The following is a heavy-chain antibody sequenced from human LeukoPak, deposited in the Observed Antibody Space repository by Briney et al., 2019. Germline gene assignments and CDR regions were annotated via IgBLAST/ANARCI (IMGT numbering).Heavy chain of an antibody. V-gene: IGHV3-23*01. D-gene: IGHD3-10*01. Sequence: GGSLRLSCAASGFTFSSYAMTWVRQAPGKGLEWVSAISGSGGSTYYADSVKGRFTISRDNSKNTLYLQMNSLRAEDTAVYYCAKTVAVGSYYYGSGSYGAFDYWGQGTLVTVSS. CDR2: ISGSGGST. CDR1: GFTFSSYA. CDR3: AKTVAVGSYYYGSGSYGAFDY. J-gene: IGHJ4*02.